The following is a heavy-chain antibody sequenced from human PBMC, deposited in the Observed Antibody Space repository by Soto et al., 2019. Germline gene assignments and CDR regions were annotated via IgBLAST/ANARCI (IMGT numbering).Heavy chain of an antibody. CDR3: WNSQSIASAGPFDY. Sequence: PWESLSLSCAASGFTFSSYAINWVRQAPGTGLEWVTVTSYDGSSNYYPDSLRGRFTTYRDNSKITLYLQMNSLVSEDAALDYCWNSQSIASAGPFDYWGQGTLVTVSS. CDR1: GFTFSSYA. D-gene: IGHD6-13*01. CDR2: TSYDGSSN. J-gene: IGHJ4*02. V-gene: IGHV3-30*04.